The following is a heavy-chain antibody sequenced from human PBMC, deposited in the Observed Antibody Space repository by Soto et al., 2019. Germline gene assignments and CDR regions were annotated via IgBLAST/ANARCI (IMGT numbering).Heavy chain of an antibody. V-gene: IGHV3-23*01. CDR2: IDGSGGIT. CDR3: VKNSGWFNP. Sequence: QLLQSGGGLVQPGGSLTLSCAASGFTFGTTDMSWVRQAPGEGLEWVSTIDGSGGITYYADSVKGRFTISRDNSRNTVYLQMNSLGGDDTALYYCVKNSGWFNPWGQGALVTVSS. J-gene: IGHJ5*02. CDR1: GFTFGTTD. D-gene: IGHD3-10*01.